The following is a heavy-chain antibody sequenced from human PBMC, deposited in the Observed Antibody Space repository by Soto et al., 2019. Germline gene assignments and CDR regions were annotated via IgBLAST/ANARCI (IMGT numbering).Heavy chain of an antibody. V-gene: IGHV4-34*01. D-gene: IGHD5-12*01. CDR2: INHSGST. CDR3: ARGRWLRSSIDY. J-gene: IGHJ4*02. Sequence: PSLPLPVTWAVDGGSIIDLYWSWISQPPGKGLEWIGEINHSGSTNYNPSLKSRVTISVDTSKNQFSLKLSSVTAADTAVYYCARGRWLRSSIDYWGQGTLVTVSS. CDR1: GGSIIDLY.